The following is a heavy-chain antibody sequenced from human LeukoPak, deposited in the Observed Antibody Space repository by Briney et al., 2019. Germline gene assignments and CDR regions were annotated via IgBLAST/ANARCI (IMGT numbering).Heavy chain of an antibody. J-gene: IGHJ4*02. CDR2: ISSSSSYI. V-gene: IGHV3-21*01. D-gene: IGHD4-11*01. Sequence: PGGSLRLSCAASGFTFSSYSMNWVRQAPGKGLEWVSSISSSSSYIYYADSLKGRFTISRDNAKNSLYLQMNSLRAEDTAVYYCARGGTTRQGDYWGQGTLVTVSS. CDR1: GFTFSSYS. CDR3: ARGGTTRQGDY.